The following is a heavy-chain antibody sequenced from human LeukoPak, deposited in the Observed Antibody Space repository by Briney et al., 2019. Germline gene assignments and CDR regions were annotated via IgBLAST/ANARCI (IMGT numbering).Heavy chain of an antibody. Sequence: PSETLSLTCAVYGGSFSGYYWSWIRQPPGKGLEWIGAINHSGSTNYNPSLKSRVTISVDTSKNQFSLRLSSVTAADTAVYYCARVRSGSYYYLRAFDIWGQGTMVTVSS. CDR1: GGSFSGYY. CDR2: INHSGST. J-gene: IGHJ3*02. D-gene: IGHD1-26*01. CDR3: ARVRSGSYYYLRAFDI. V-gene: IGHV4-34*01.